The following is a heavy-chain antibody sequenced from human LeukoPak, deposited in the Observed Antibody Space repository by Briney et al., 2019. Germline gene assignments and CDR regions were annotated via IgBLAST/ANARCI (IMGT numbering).Heavy chain of an antibody. CDR3: ARVEWGSGWYVDDY. Sequence: PGGSLRLSCAASGFTFSSYWMSWVRQAPGKGLEWVANIKQDGSEKYYVDSVKGRFTISRDNAKNSLYLQMNSLRAEDKAVYYCARVEWGSGWYVDDYWGQGTLVTVSS. V-gene: IGHV3-7*01. D-gene: IGHD6-19*01. CDR2: IKQDGSEK. CDR1: GFTFSSYW. J-gene: IGHJ4*02.